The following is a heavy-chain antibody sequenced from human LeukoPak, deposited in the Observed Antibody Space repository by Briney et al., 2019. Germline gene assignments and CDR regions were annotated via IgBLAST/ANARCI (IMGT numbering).Heavy chain of an antibody. J-gene: IGHJ4*02. CDR1: GFTFSSYS. CDR3: ARVGLGSGFTTD. D-gene: IGHD1-14*01. Sequence: PGGSLRLSCAASGFTFSSYSMNWVRQAPGKGLEWVSYISSSGSTIYYADSVKGRFTISRDNAKNSLYLQMNSLRAEDTAVYYCARVGLGSGFTTDWGQGTLVTVSS. CDR2: ISSSGSTI. V-gene: IGHV3-48*04.